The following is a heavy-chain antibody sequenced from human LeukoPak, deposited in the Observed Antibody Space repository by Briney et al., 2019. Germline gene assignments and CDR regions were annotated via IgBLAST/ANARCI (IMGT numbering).Heavy chain of an antibody. J-gene: IGHJ4*02. CDR2: MNPNSGNT. D-gene: IGHD3-10*01. CDR3: ARRWGYYGSGKQIGY. V-gene: IGHV1-8*02. Sequence: ASVKVSCKASRYTFTGYYMHWVGQAPGQGLEWMGWMNPNSGNTGYAQKFQGRVTMTRNTSISTAYMEPSSLRSEDTAVYNCARRWGYYGSGKQIGYWGQGTLVTVSS. CDR1: RYTFTGYY.